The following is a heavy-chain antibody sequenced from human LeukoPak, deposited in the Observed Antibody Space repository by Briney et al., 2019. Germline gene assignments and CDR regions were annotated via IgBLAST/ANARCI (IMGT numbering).Heavy chain of an antibody. CDR2: INKDGSEK. CDR3: ARPMVRGVIVFSFDY. J-gene: IGHJ4*02. D-gene: IGHD3-10*01. Sequence: PGGSLRLSCAASGFTFSRFCMSWVRQAPGKGLEGVDNINKDGSEKHYVDSVKGRFTISRDNAKNSLYLQMNSLRAEDTAVYYCARPMVRGVIVFSFDYWGQGTLVTVSS. CDR1: GFTFSRFC. V-gene: IGHV3-7*01.